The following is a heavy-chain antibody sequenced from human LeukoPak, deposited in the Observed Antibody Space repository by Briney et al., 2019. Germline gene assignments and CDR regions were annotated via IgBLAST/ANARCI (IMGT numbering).Heavy chain of an antibody. CDR3: ARSYCSSTSCYDGFWFDP. Sequence: ASVKVSCKASGYTFTSYDINWVRQAPGQGLEWMGWMNLNSGNTGYAQKFQGRVTMTRNTSISTAYMELSSLRSEDTAVYYCARSYCSSTSCYDGFWFDPWGQGTLVTVSS. V-gene: IGHV1-8*01. CDR1: GYTFTSYD. J-gene: IGHJ5*02. D-gene: IGHD2-2*01. CDR2: MNLNSGNT.